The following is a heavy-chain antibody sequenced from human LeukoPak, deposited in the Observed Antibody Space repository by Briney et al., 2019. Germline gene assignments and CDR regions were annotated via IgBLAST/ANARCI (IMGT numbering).Heavy chain of an antibody. J-gene: IGHJ4*02. D-gene: IGHD2-2*01. V-gene: IGHV3-7*01. CDR1: GFTFSSYW. CDR2: IKQDGSEK. CDR3: ARQGYCSSTSCYYAYYDFDY. Sequence: PGGSLRLSCAASGFTFSSYWMSWVRQAPGKGLEWVANIKQDGSEKYYVDSVKGRFTISRDNAKNSLYLQMNSLRAEDTAVYYCARQGYCSSTSCYYAYYDFDYWGQGTLVTVSS.